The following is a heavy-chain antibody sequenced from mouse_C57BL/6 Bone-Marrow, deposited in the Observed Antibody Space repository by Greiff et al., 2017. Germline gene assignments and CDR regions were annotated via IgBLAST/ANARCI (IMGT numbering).Heavy chain of an antibody. Sequence: QVHVKQPGAELVRPGTSVKLSCKASGYTFTSYWMHWVKQRPGQGLEWIGVIDPSDSYTNYNQKFKGKATLTVDTSSSTAYMQLSSLTSEDSAVYYCARSTWSPVLYWGQGTLVTVSA. J-gene: IGHJ3*01. V-gene: IGHV1-59*01. CDR3: ARSTWSPVLY. D-gene: IGHD1-1*02. CDR2: IDPSDSYT. CDR1: GYTFTSYW.